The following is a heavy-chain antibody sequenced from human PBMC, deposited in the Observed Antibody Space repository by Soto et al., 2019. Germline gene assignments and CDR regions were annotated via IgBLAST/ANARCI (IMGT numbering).Heavy chain of an antibody. D-gene: IGHD1-20*01. CDR3: AKYKWNDVPIWDY. CDR2: IIPIFGTA. Sequence: SVKVSCKASGGTFSSYAISWVRQAPGQGLEWMGGIIPIFGTANYAQKFQGRVTITADESTSTAYMELSSLRSEDKAVYYCAKYKWNDVPIWDYWGQGTLVTVSS. CDR1: GGTFSSYA. V-gene: IGHV1-69*13. J-gene: IGHJ4*02.